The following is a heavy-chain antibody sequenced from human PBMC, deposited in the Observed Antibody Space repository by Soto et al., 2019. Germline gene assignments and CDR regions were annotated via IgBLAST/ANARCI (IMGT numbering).Heavy chain of an antibody. J-gene: IGHJ4*02. V-gene: IGHV4-31*03. Sequence: SETLSLTCTVSGGSISSGGYYWSWIRQHPGKGLEWIGYIYYSGSTYYNPSLKSRVTISVDTSKNQFSLKLSSVTAADTALYYCAKSLYDSSGYYPPDYWGQGTLVTVSS. CDR3: AKSLYDSSGYYPPDY. CDR2: IYYSGST. D-gene: IGHD3-22*01. CDR1: GGSISSGGYY.